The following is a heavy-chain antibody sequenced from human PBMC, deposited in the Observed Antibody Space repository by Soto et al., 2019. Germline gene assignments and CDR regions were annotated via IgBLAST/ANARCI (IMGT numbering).Heavy chain of an antibody. D-gene: IGHD6-13*01. CDR1: GFTFSSYG. V-gene: IGHV3-30*18. CDR2: ISYDGSNK. Sequence: QVQLVESGGGVVQPGRSLRLSCAASGFTFSSYGMHWVRQAPGKGLEWVAVISYDGSNKYYADSVKGRFTISRDNSKNRLYLQMNSLRAEDTAVYYCAKGVYSSSWRNYYYYGMDVWGQGTTVTVSS. J-gene: IGHJ6*02. CDR3: AKGVYSSSWRNYYYYGMDV.